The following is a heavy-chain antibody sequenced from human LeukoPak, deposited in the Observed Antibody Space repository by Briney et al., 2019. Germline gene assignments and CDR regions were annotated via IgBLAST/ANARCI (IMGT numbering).Heavy chain of an antibody. V-gene: IGHV4-59*01. CDR3: ARSSYYYAADAFDI. CDR1: GGSISSYY. D-gene: IGHD3-10*01. Sequence: SETLSLTCTVSGGSISSYYWSWIRQPPGKGLEWIGYVYYSGSTNYNPSLKSRVTISVDTSKNQFSLKLSSVTAADTAVYYCARSSYYYAADAFDIWGQGTMVTVSS. CDR2: VYYSGST. J-gene: IGHJ3*02.